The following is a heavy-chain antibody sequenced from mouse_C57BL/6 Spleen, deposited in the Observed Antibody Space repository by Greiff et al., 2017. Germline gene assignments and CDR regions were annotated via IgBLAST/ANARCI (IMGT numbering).Heavy chain of an antibody. D-gene: IGHD2-3*01. CDR1: GYSITSGYY. J-gene: IGHJ2*01. CDR2: ISYDGSN. V-gene: IGHV3-6*01. Sequence: EVKLMESGPGLVKPSQSLSLTCSVTGYSITSGYYWNWIRQFPGNKLEWMGSISYDGSNNYNPSLKNRISITRDTSKNQFFLKLNSVTTEDTATYYCARDHDGYYVYFDYWGQGTTLTVSS. CDR3: ARDHDGYYVYFDY.